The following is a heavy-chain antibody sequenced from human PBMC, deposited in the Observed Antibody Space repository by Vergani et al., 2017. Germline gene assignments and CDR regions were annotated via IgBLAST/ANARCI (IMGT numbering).Heavy chain of an antibody. CDR1: GYTFTSYY. Sequence: QVQLVQSGAEVKKPGASVKVSCKASGYTFTSYYMHWVRQAPGQGLEWMGIINPSGGSTSYAQKFQGRVTMTRDTSTSTVYMELSSLRSEDTAVYYCATGTQLVEDSGYDLPYWGQGTLVTVSS. CDR2: INPSGGST. J-gene: IGHJ4*02. D-gene: IGHD5-12*01. V-gene: IGHV1-46*01. CDR3: ATGTQLVEDSGYDLPY.